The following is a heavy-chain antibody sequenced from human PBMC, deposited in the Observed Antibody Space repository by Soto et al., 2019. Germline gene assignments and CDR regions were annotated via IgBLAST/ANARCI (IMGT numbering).Heavy chain of an antibody. D-gene: IGHD3-9*01. CDR3: STNYDILTGHKYYYYSMAV. Sequence: SETLSLTCTVSGGSISSYYWSWIRQPPGKGLEWIGYIYYSGSTNYNPSLKSRVTISVDTSKNQFSLKLSSVTAADTAVYYCSTNYDILTGHKYYYYSMAVWGKGTTVTVSS. CDR1: GGSISSYY. CDR2: IYYSGST. J-gene: IGHJ6*03. V-gene: IGHV4-59*08.